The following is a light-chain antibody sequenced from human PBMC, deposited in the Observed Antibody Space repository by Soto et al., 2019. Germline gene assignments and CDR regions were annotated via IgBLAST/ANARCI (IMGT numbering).Light chain of an antibody. CDR1: QSVSSN. Sequence: IVMTPSPASLSVSPGERATLSCRASQSVSSNLAWYQQKPGQAPRLLISGASTRATGIPARFSGSGSGTEFTLTISSLQSEDFAVYYCQQYGTSPLTFGGGTKVDI. CDR2: GAS. CDR3: QQYGTSPLT. J-gene: IGKJ4*01. V-gene: IGKV3-15*01.